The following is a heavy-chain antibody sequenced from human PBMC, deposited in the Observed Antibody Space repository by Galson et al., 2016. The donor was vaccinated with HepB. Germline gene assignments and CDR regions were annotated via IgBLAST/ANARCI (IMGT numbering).Heavy chain of an antibody. J-gene: IGHJ6*02. CDR1: GDSVSDTTAA. CDR3: ARAVWSGEVISAHYFRGLDV. CDR2: TYYRSKWDT. V-gene: IGHV6-1*01. Sequence: CAISGDSVSDTTAAWNWIRQSPSRGLEWLGRTYYRSKWDTDYRESLKSRMTIKSDASKNQVSLQLTSVTPEDTAVYFCARAVWSGEVISAHYFRGLDVWGQGTTVTVSS. D-gene: IGHD3-16*02.